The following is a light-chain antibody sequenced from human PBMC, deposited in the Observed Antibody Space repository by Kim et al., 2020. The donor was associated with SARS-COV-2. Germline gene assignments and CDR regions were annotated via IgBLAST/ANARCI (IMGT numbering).Light chain of an antibody. V-gene: IGLV8-61*01. CDR3: ILYMGGGIWV. J-gene: IGLJ3*02. CDR2: NTD. Sequence: QTVVTQEPSFSVSPGGTVTLTCGLTSDSVSTRYYPSWYQQTPGQAPRTLIYNTDTRSSGVPDRFSGSILGDKAALTIAGARADDESTYYCILYMGGGIWVFGGGTKVTVL. CDR1: SDSVSTRYY.